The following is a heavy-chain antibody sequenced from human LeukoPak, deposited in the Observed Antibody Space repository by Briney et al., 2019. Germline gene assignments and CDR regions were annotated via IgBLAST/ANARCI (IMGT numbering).Heavy chain of an antibody. D-gene: IGHD3-22*01. J-gene: IGHJ4*02. CDR3: ARDPHYYDSSGYYGGFDY. CDR1: GLTFSTYD. CDR2: ITGSGRST. Sequence: GGSLRLSCAASGLTFSTYDMSWVRQAPGKGLEWVSCITGSGRSTYYADSVKGRFTISRDNSKNTLYLQMNSLGAEDTAVYYCARDPHYYDSSGYYGGFDYWGQGTLVTVSS. V-gene: IGHV3-23*01.